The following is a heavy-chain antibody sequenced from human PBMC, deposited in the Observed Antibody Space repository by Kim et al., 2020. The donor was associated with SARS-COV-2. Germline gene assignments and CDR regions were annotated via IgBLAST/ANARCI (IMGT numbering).Heavy chain of an antibody. Sequence: VKGRFTISRDNAKNSLYLQMNSLRDEDTAVYYCARALYDSSGYPTTFFDYWGQGTLVTVSS. CDR3: ARALYDSSGYPTTFFDY. J-gene: IGHJ4*02. V-gene: IGHV3-48*02. D-gene: IGHD3-22*01.